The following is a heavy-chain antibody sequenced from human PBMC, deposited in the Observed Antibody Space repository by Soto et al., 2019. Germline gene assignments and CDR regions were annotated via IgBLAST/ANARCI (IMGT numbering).Heavy chain of an antibody. J-gene: IGHJ4*02. CDR2: IYYSGST. D-gene: IGHD2-2*01. V-gene: IGHV4-31*03. CDR1: GGSISSGGYY. CDR3: ARGVGPIVVVPADYFDY. Sequence: QVQLQESGPGLVKPSQTLSLTCTVSGGSISSGGYYWSWIRQHPGKGLAWIGYIYYSGSTYYNPSLKRRVTISVDTSKNQFSLKLSSVTAADTTVYYCARGVGPIVVVPADYFDYWGQGTLVTVSS.